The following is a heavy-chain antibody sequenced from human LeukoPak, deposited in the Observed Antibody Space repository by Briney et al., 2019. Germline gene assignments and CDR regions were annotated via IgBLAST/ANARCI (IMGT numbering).Heavy chain of an antibody. CDR1: GGSISSGGYS. CDR3: ARLQRRYCSSTSCYLNWFDP. V-gene: IGHV4-30-2*01. J-gene: IGHJ5*02. CDR2: IYHSGST. Sequence: SETLSLTRAVSGGSISSGGYSWSWIRQPPGKGLEWIGYIYHSGSTYYNPSLKSRVTISVDRSKNQFSLKLSSVTAADTAVYYCARLQRRYCSSTSCYLNWFDPWGQGTLVTVSS. D-gene: IGHD2-2*01.